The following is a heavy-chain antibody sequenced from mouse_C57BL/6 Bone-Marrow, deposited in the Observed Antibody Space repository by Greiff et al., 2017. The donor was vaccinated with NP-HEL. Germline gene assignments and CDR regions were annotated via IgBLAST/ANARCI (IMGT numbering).Heavy chain of an antibody. V-gene: IGHV10-1*01. CDR2: IRSKSNNYAT. J-gene: IGHJ4*01. CDR1: GFSFNTYA. CDR3: VRGGYSKLYYYAMDY. D-gene: IGHD2-5*01. Sequence: EVKLVESGGGLVQPKGSLKLSCAASGFSFNTYAMNWVRQAPGKGLEWVARIRSKSNNYATYYADSVKDRFTISRDDSESMLYLQMNNLKTEDTAMYYCVRGGYSKLYYYAMDYWGQGTSVTVSS.